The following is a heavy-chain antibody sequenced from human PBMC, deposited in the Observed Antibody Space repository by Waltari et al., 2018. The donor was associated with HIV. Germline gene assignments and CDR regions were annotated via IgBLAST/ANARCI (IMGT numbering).Heavy chain of an antibody. J-gene: IGHJ4*02. CDR2: IDWDDVK. V-gene: IGHV2-70*04. Sequence: QVTLKESGPALLKPTQTLTLTCNFPGFSLSTSGQRVSWVRQPPGKALEWLARIDWDDVKFYRASLRTRLTISKDTSKNQVVLRMTNVDPVDTATYYCARTIAVAGVGLYFDFWGPGALVTVSS. D-gene: IGHD6-19*01. CDR1: GFSLSTSGQR. CDR3: ARTIAVAGVGLYFDF.